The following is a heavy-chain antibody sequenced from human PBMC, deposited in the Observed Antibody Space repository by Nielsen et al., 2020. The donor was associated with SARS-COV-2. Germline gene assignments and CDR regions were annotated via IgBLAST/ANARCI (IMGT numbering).Heavy chain of an antibody. J-gene: IGHJ3*02. CDR3: ARGGGTIFGVVIDDAFDI. D-gene: IGHD3-3*01. V-gene: IGHV4-31*03. CDR2: IYYSGST. CDR1: GGSISSSSYY. Sequence: SETLSLTCTVSGGSISSSSYYWGWIRQPPGKDLEWIGYIYYSGSTYYNPSLKSRVTISVDTSKNQFSLKLSSVTAADTAVYYCARGGGTIFGVVIDDAFDIWGQGTMVTVSS.